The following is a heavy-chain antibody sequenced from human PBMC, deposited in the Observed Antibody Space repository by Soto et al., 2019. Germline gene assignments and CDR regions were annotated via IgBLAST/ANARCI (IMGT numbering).Heavy chain of an antibody. CDR3: AKGHRVTDS. D-gene: IGHD2-8*01. CDR2: VNTNGGVT. V-gene: IGHV3-23*01. CDR1: GFTFSNYA. Sequence: GGSLRLSCTASGFTFSNYAMLWVRRAPGRGLEWVSTVNTNGGVTDYAGSVKGRFTISRDNSKNTLFLQMNSLRAEDTAVYYCAKGHRVTDSWGQGTLVTVSS. J-gene: IGHJ4*02.